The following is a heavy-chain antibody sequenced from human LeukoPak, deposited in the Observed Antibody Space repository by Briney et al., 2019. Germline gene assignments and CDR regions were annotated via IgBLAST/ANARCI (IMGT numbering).Heavy chain of an antibody. CDR3: ARAARDY. V-gene: IGHV3-7*04. Sequence: PGGSLRLSCAASGFTFSIYAMSWVRQTPGKGLEWVANIKEDGSEKYYVDSVKGRFTISRDNAKNSLYLQMNSLRAEDTAVYYCARAARDYWGQGALVTVSS. J-gene: IGHJ4*02. CDR2: IKEDGSEK. CDR1: GFTFSIYA.